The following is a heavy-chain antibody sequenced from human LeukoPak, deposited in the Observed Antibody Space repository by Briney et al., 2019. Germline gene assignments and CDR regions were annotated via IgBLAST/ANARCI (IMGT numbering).Heavy chain of an antibody. CDR3: ARDSGSYWGSSVY. J-gene: IGHJ4*02. V-gene: IGHV1-46*01. CDR1: GYTFTSYF. Sequence: ASVKVSCKASGYTFTSYFMHWVRQAPGQGLEWMGIINPSGGSTSYAQKFQGRVTITADESTSTAYMELSSLRSEDTAVYYCARDSGSYWGSSVYWGQGTLVTVSS. D-gene: IGHD1-26*01. CDR2: INPSGGST.